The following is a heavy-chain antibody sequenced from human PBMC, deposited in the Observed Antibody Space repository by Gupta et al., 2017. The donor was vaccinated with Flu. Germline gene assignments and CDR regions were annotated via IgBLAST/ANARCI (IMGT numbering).Heavy chain of an antibody. Sequence: FTFTNYAMNWVRQAPGKGLEWVSGISATTGNIYYAESVKGRFTISRDNSKNTLYLQMNSLRAEDTAVYYCAKGDTIAVAAAPFDLWGQGTLVTVSS. CDR2: ISATTGNI. D-gene: IGHD6-19*01. CDR3: AKGDTIAVAAAPFDL. J-gene: IGHJ4*02. CDR1: FTFTNYA. V-gene: IGHV3-23*01.